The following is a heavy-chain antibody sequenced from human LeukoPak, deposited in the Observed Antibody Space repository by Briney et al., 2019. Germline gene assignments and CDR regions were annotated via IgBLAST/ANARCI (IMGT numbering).Heavy chain of an antibody. CDR1: GGSMSSHY. Sequence: SETLSLTCTVSGGSMSSHYWSWIRQPPGKALEWIGFIYYSGTTKYSPSLQSRVTMLLDTPKNQFSLKLTSVTAADTALYYCARLLDNDSSGYPDTFDMWGQGTMVTVSS. V-gene: IGHV4-59*11. CDR2: IYYSGTT. CDR3: ARLLDNDSSGYPDTFDM. D-gene: IGHD3-22*01. J-gene: IGHJ3*02.